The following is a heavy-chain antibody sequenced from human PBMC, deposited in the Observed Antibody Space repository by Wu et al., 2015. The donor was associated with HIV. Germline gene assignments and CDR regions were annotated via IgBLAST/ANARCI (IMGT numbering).Heavy chain of an antibody. D-gene: IGHD6-13*01. CDR3: ARGRYSSNWYWDY. J-gene: IGHJ4*02. V-gene: IGHV1-69*12. CDR1: GGTFSNYG. Sequence: QVQLVQSGADVKKPGSSMKVSCKASGGTFSNYGISWVRQAAGQGLEWMGGIIPISGTPTYAQKFQDRITISADGSRSTAYMELSSLRSEDTAIYYCARGRYSSNWYWDYWGQGTLVTVVL. CDR2: IIPISGTP.